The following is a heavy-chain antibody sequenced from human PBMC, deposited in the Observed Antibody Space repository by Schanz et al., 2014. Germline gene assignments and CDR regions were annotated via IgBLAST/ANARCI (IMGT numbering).Heavy chain of an antibody. Sequence: EVQLVESGGGLVQPGGSLRLSCTASRIIFGTYSMNWVRQAPGKGLEWVSSISSTSSYIFYADSVKGRFTISRDNAKNSLYLQMNSLRAEDTAVYYCATMWGYCTATACQILEVLDVWGQGTMXTVSS. CDR3: ATMWGYCTATACQILEVLDV. V-gene: IGHV3-21*04. CDR1: RIIFGTYS. CDR2: ISSTSSYI. J-gene: IGHJ3*01. D-gene: IGHD2-8*02.